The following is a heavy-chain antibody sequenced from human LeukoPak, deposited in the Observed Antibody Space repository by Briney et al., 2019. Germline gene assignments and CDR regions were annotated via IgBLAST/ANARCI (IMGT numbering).Heavy chain of an antibody. D-gene: IGHD2-21*02. V-gene: IGHV5-51*01. CDR3: ARLSAYCGGDCYFNWFDP. CDR2: IYPGDSDT. CDR1: GYSFTSYW. Sequence: GESLTISCKGSGYSFTSYWIGWVRQMPGKGLEWMGIIYPGDSDTRYSPSFQGQVTISADKSISTAYLQWSSLKASDTAMYYCARLSAYCGGDCYFNWFDPWGQGTLVTVSS. J-gene: IGHJ5*02.